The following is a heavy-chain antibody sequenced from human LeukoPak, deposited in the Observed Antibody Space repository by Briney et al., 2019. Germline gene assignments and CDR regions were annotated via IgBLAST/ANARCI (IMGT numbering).Heavy chain of an antibody. CDR1: GFTFSSYA. CDR3: ARGNSGSP. V-gene: IGHV3-30-3*01. D-gene: IGHD1-26*01. J-gene: IGHJ5*02. CDR2: ISYDGSNK. Sequence: GGSLRLSCAASGFTFSSYAMHWVRQAPGKGLEWVAVISYDGSNKYYADSVKGRFTISRDNSKNTLYLQMNSLRAEDTAVYYCARGNSGSPWGQGTLVTVSS.